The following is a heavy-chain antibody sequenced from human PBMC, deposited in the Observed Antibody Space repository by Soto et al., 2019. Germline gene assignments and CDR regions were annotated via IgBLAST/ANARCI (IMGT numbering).Heavy chain of an antibody. D-gene: IGHD1-26*01. J-gene: IGHJ3*01. Sequence: QIQVIQSGPEVKKPGASVKVSCKSSGYTFTSHGFAWVRQAPGQGLEWMGWISTFNGKTDYAQKFQGRLTMTADTRTIQGYMELSSLRSDDTAVYYCARLLTEGATYREDAFDLWGQGTKVTVSS. V-gene: IGHV1-18*01. CDR1: GYTFTSHG. CDR2: ISTFNGKT. CDR3: ARLLTEGATYREDAFDL.